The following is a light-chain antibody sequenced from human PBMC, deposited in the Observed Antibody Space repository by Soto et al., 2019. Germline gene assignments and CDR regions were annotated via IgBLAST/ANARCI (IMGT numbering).Light chain of an antibody. CDR2: AAS. J-gene: IGKJ4*01. CDR1: QNINTY. V-gene: IGKV1-39*01. CDR3: QQSYIPPLT. Sequence: DLQMTQSPSSLSASVGDRVTITCRASQNINTYLNWYQQRPGRAPKLLIYAASSLHSGVPSRFSGSGSGTDFTLTISSLQPEDFATYYCQQSYIPPLTFGGGTKVEI.